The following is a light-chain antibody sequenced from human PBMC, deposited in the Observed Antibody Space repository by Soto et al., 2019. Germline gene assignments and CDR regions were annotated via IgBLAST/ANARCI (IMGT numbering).Light chain of an antibody. CDR3: CSYATSISYV. J-gene: IGLJ1*01. CDR2: DGT. Sequence: QSALTQPASVSGSPGQSITISCTGTSIYVGTYNLVSWYQHHPGKAPKLLIYDGTKRPSGVSNRLSGSKSGNTASLTISGLQAEDEADYYCCSYATSISYVSGTGTKVTVL. CDR1: SIYVGTYNL. V-gene: IGLV2-23*01.